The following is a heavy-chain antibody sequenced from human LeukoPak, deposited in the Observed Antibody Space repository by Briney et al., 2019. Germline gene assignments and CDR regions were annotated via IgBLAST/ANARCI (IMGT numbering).Heavy chain of an antibody. V-gene: IGHV3-23*01. CDR1: GFPFSSYA. CDR3: AKGARSGGYYYYYYMDV. Sequence: PSGGSLRLSCAVSGFPFSSYAMSWVRQAPGKGLEWVSAISGRGGSTFYADSVKGRFTISRDNSNNTLYLQMNSLRAEDTAVYYCAKGARSGGYYYYYYMDVWGKGTTVTVSS. D-gene: IGHD2-15*01. J-gene: IGHJ6*03. CDR2: ISGRGGST.